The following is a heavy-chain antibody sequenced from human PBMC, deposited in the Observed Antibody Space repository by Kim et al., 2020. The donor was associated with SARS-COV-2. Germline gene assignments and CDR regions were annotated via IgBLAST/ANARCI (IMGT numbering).Heavy chain of an antibody. CDR2: INHSGST. CDR1: GGSFSGYY. V-gene: IGHV4-34*01. J-gene: IGHJ5*02. CDR3: ARGLWFGELPTPNWFDP. Sequence: SETLSLTCAVYGGSFSGYYWSWIRQPPGKGLEWIGEINHSGSTNYNPSLKSRVTISVDTSKNQFSLKLSSVTAGDTAVYYCARGLWFGELPTPNWFDPWGQGTLVTVSS. D-gene: IGHD3-10*01.